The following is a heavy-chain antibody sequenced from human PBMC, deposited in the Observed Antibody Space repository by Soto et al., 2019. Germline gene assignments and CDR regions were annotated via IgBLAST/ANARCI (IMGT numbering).Heavy chain of an antibody. CDR2: IHSSGSI. Sequence: PSETLSLTCTVSGGSVGRGSYYWSWIRQAPGRGLEWIGYIHSSGSIYYNPSLKSRATMSIDTAGNQFSLKVSSVTVADTAVYYCARDLDGLHDDTSGPFPRPGWGQGTLVTVSS. CDR3: ARDLDGLHDDTSGPFPRPG. CDR1: GGSVGRGSYY. V-gene: IGHV4-30-4*01. D-gene: IGHD3-22*01. J-gene: IGHJ1*01.